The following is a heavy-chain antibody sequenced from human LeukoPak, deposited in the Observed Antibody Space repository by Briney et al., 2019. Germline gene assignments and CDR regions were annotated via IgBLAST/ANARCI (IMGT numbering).Heavy chain of an antibody. D-gene: IGHD3-16*02. J-gene: IGHJ5*02. CDR2: ITNNADGGTT. CDR1: GFTFINAW. V-gene: IGHV3-15*01. CDR3: TTLYRVDP. Sequence: GGSLRLSCTASGFTFINAWMSWVRQAPGKGLEWVGRITNNADGGTTDYAAAVKGRFTISRDDSKNTLYLQMNSLKTEDTAVYYCTTLYRVDPWGQGTLVTVSS.